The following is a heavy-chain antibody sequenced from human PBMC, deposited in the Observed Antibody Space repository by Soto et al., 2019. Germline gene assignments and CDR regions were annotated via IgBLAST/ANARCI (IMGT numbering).Heavy chain of an antibody. CDR2: IYPLDSDT. V-gene: IGHV5-51*01. J-gene: IGHJ6*02. CDR3: ARQGFSSAWSAQYRMDI. Sequence: GESLKISCKGSGYRFSSYWIAWVRQTPGKGLEWMGIIYPLDSDTRYSPSFQGQVTISADKSISIAYLQWSSLKASDTATYYCARQGFSSAWSAQYRMDIWGQGTTVTVSS. CDR1: GYRFSSYW. D-gene: IGHD6-19*01.